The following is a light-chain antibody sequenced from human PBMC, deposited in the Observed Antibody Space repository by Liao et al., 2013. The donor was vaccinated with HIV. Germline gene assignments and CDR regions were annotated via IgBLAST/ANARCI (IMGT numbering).Light chain of an antibody. CDR3: QVWDSNSDHPYV. Sequence: SYELTQPPSVSVAPGKTARITCGGNNIGSKSVHWYQQKPGQAPVLVIYYDSGRPSGVPERFSGSNSGNTATLSISRVEAGDEADYYCQVWDSNSDHPYVFGTGTKVTVL. V-gene: IGLV3-21*01. J-gene: IGLJ1*01. CDR2: YDS. CDR1: NIGSKS.